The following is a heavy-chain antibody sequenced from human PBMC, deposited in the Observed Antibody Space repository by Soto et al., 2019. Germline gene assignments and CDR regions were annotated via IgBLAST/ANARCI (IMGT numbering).Heavy chain of an antibody. D-gene: IGHD5-12*01. J-gene: IGHJ4*02. Sequence: KSGPTLVNPTQTLTLTCTFSGFSFTTAGVAVGWIRQTPGGALEWLTLIYYNDDRRFGPSLKTRLTITGDTSKNQVVLSLTNVDPGDTATYFCAHSDGGYEIIYFDFWGQGIPVTVSS. V-gene: IGHV2-5*01. CDR2: IYYNDDR. CDR1: GFSFTTAGVA. CDR3: AHSDGGYEIIYFDF.